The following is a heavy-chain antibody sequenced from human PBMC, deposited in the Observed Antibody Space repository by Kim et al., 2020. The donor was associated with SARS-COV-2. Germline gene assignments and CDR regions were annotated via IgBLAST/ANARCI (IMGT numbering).Heavy chain of an antibody. CDR3: ARGRAGVVPAPVLGLGPYHDYYAMDV. D-gene: IGHD2-2*02. CDR2: INHSGST. Sequence: SETLSLTCAVYGGSFSDYNWSWIRQPPGKGLDWIGEINHSGSTNVSPSVKSRITISVDTSKSQFSLRLKSMTATDTAVYYCARGRAGVVPAPVLGLGPYHDYYAMDVWGRGTPVAVSS. CDR1: GGSFSDYN. V-gene: IGHV4-34*01. J-gene: IGHJ6*02.